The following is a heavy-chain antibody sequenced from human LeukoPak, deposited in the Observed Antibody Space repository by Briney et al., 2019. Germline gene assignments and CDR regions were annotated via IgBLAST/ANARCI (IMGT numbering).Heavy chain of an antibody. V-gene: IGHV4-39*02. Sequence: SETLSLTCTVSGGSISSGTYYWGWIRQSPGKGLEWIGSIYYSGSTYYNPSLKSRVTISVDTSKNQFSLKLSSVTAADTAVYYCVRDGWGSGSYYSDYWGQGTLVTVSS. J-gene: IGHJ4*02. CDR2: IYYSGST. CDR3: VRDGWGSGSYYSDY. CDR1: GGSISSGTYY. D-gene: IGHD3-10*01.